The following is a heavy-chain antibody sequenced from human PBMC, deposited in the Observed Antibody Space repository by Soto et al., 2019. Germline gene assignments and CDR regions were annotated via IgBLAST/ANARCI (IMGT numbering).Heavy chain of an antibody. Sequence: GGSLRLSCAASGFTFSGYAMSWVRQAPGKGLEWVSAISGSGGSTYYADSVKGRFTISRDNSKNTLYLQMNSLRAEDTAVYYCAKCSAYYYDSSGYYYSVALYGMDVWGQGTTVTVSS. D-gene: IGHD3-22*01. V-gene: IGHV3-23*01. CDR2: ISGSGGST. CDR3: AKCSAYYYDSSGYYYSVALYGMDV. CDR1: GFTFSGYA. J-gene: IGHJ6*02.